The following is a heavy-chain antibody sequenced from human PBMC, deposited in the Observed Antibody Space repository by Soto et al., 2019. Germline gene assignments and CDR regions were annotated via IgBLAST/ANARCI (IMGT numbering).Heavy chain of an antibody. Sequence: PGGSLRLSCAASGFTFSSYAMSWVRQAPGKGLEWVSAISGSGGSTYYADSVKGRFTISRDNSKNTLYLQMNSLRAEDTAVYYCAKANNIVVVVAPAGMDVWGQGTTVTVSS. CDR2: ISGSGGST. CDR3: AKANNIVVVVAPAGMDV. D-gene: IGHD2-15*01. J-gene: IGHJ6*02. V-gene: IGHV3-23*01. CDR1: GFTFSSYA.